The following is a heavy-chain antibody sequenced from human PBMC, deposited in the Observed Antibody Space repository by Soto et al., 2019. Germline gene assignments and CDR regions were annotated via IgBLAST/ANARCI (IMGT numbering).Heavy chain of an antibody. CDR3: ANGKGRGATPDAANS. Sequence: EVQGLESGGGLGQPGGSLRLSCAGSGFTFSKYGMKWVRQAPGKGQEWVSGVRSDADSKYNAESVKGRFTVSRDTSKNTVKLQMNSRRVEDTAVYYCANGKGRGATPDAANSWGQGTLVTV. V-gene: IGHV3-23*01. J-gene: IGHJ4*02. CDR1: GFTFSKYG. D-gene: IGHD1-26*01. CDR2: VRSDADSK.